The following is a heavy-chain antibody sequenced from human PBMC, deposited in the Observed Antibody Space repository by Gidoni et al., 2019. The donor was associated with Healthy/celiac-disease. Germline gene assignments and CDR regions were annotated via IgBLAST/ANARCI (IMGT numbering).Heavy chain of an antibody. CDR1: GFTFSSYA. V-gene: IGHV3-30-3*01. CDR2: ISYDGSNK. CDR3: VRGSDDILTGYHNWFDP. D-gene: IGHD3-9*01. J-gene: IGHJ5*02. Sequence: QVQLVESGGGVVQPGRSLRLSCAASGFTFSSYAMHWVRQAPCKGLEWVAVISYDGSNKYYADSVKGRFTISRDNSKNTLYLQMNSLRAEDTAVYYCVRGSDDILTGYHNWFDPWGQGTLVTVSS.